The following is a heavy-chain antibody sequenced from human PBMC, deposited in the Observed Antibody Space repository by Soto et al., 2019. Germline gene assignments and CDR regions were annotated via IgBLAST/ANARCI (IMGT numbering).Heavy chain of an antibody. CDR2: IFSNDEK. CDR1: GFSLSNARMG. J-gene: IGHJ4*02. D-gene: IGHD6-19*01. V-gene: IGHV2-26*01. CDR3: ARQLDRRGWYGAIDY. Sequence: QVTLKESGPVLVKPTETLTLTCTVSGFSLSNARMGVSWIRQPPGKALEWLAHIFSNDEKSYSTSLKSRLTISQDTSKSQGVLTMNNMDPVATATYYCARQLDRRGWYGAIDYWGQGTLVTVSS.